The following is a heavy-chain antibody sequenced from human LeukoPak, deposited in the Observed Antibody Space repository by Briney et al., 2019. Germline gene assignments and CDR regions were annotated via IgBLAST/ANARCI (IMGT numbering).Heavy chain of an antibody. J-gene: IGHJ4*02. CDR3: AREGIAVQAFDY. Sequence: GGSLRLSCAASGLTFSSYGMHWVRQAPGKGPEWVAVIWYDGSNKYYADSVKGRFAISRDNSKNTLYLQMNSLRAEDTAVYYCAREGIAVQAFDYWGQGTLVTISS. D-gene: IGHD6-19*01. CDR2: IWYDGSNK. V-gene: IGHV3-33*01. CDR1: GLTFSSYG.